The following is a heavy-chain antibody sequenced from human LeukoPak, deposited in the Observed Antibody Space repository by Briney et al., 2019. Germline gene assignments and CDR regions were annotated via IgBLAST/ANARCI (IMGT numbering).Heavy chain of an antibody. V-gene: IGHV3-23*01. Sequence: GGSLSLSCAVSGITLSNYGMSWVRQAPGKGLEWVAGISDSGGRTNYADSVKGRFTISRDNPKNTLYLQMNSLRAEDTAVYFCAKRGVVIRVILVGFHKEAYYFDSWGQGALVTVPS. CDR3: AKRGVVIRVILVGFHKEAYYFDS. CDR2: ISDSGGRT. D-gene: IGHD3-22*01. J-gene: IGHJ4*02. CDR1: GITLSNYG.